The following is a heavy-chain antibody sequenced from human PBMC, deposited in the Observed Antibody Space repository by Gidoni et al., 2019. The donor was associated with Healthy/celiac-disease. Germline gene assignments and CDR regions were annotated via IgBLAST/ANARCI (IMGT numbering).Heavy chain of an antibody. CDR2: IIPIFGTA. D-gene: IGHD3-22*01. J-gene: IGHJ4*02. V-gene: IGHV1-69*06. CDR3: ARSKASSGYYASPFDY. CDR1: GGTFSTYA. Sequence: QVQLVQSGAEVKKPGSSVKVSCKASGGTFSTYAISWVRQAPGQGLEWMGGIIPIFGTANYAQNFQGRVTITADKSTSTAYMELSSLRSEDTAVYYCARSKASSGYYASPFDYWGQGTLVTVSS.